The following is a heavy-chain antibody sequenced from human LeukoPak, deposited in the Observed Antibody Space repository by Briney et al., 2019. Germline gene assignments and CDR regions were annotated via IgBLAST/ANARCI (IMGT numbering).Heavy chain of an antibody. Sequence: GASVKVSCKASGYTFTGHYIHWERQAPGQGLEWMGFINPNSGGTNYAQKFQGRVTMTRDTSVSTAYMELSRLTSDDTAVYYCVRVGHTSGWDFDYWGQGTLVTVSS. J-gene: IGHJ4*02. CDR1: GYTFTGHY. D-gene: IGHD6-19*01. CDR2: INPNSGGT. CDR3: VRVGHTSGWDFDY. V-gene: IGHV1-2*02.